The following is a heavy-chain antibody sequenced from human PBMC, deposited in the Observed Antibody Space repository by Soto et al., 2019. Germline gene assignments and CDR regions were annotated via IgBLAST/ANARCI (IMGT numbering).Heavy chain of an antibody. CDR1: GFTFDDYG. V-gene: IGHV3-9*01. CDR3: AKDIYNGYGGGMDV. CDR2: INWNGGSI. Sequence: GGSLRPSCAASGFTFDDYGMHWVRQAPGKGLEWVSAINWNGGSIGYAGSVKGRFTISRDNAKNSLYLQMNSLRAEDTALYYCAKDIYNGYGGGMDVWGQGTTVTVSS. J-gene: IGHJ6*02. D-gene: IGHD5-12*01.